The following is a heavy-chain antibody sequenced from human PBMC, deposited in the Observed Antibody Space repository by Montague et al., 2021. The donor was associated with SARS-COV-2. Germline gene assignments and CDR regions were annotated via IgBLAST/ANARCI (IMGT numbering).Heavy chain of an antibody. CDR1: GGSISRSY. CDR3: ARHMSDCSKGICHTYYYYGWDV. D-gene: IGHD2-8*01. Sequence: SETLSLTCTVSGGSISRSYWSWIRQPPGKGLEWIGYIYYTGRTDXXPSLKSRVTISVDTSKNQLSLKLISVTAADAAVYFCARHMSDCSKGICHTYYYYGWDVGGQGTTVTVSS. V-gene: IGHV4-59*08. CDR2: IYYTGRT. J-gene: IGHJ6*02.